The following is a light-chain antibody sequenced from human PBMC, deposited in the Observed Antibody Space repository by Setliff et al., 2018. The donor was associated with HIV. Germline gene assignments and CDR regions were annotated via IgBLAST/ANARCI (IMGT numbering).Light chain of an antibody. J-gene: IGLJ1*01. Sequence: QSVLTQPRSVSGSPGQSVTISCTGTSSDVGVYNYVSWYQQHPGKAPKLIIYKVSNRPSGVSNRFSGSKSVHTASLTIPGLQPEDEADYYCSSYTVRSNLRDVFGTGTKVTVL. CDR1: SSDVGVYNY. CDR2: KVS. V-gene: IGLV2-14*01. CDR3: SSYTVRSNLRDV.